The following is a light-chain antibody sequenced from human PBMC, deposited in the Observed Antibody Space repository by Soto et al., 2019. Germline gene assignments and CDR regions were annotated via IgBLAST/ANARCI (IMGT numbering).Light chain of an antibody. CDR1: QSISSW. CDR2: DAS. V-gene: IGKV1-5*01. J-gene: IGKJ2*02. Sequence: DIPMTQSPSTLSASVGDRVTITCRASQSISSWLAWYQQKPGKAPKLLIYDASSLESGVPSRFSGSGSGTEFTLTISSLQPDYFATYYCQQYNSYPCTFGQGTKLEIK. CDR3: QQYNSYPCT.